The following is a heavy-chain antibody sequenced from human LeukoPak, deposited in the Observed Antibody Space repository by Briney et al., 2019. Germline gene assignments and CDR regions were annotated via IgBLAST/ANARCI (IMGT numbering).Heavy chain of an antibody. Sequence: ASVKVSCKASGYTFTGYYMHWVRQAPGQGLEWMGWISAYNGNTNYAQKLQGRVTMTTDTSTSTAYMELRSLRSDDTAVYYCARDSELWLFSYWGQGTLVTVSS. CDR1: GYTFTGYY. CDR2: ISAYNGNT. V-gene: IGHV1-18*04. D-gene: IGHD5-18*01. J-gene: IGHJ4*02. CDR3: ARDSELWLFSY.